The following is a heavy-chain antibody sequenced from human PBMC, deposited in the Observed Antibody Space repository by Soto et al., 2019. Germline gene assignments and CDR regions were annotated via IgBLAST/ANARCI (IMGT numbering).Heavy chain of an antibody. CDR2: ISNSGGTT. Sequence: QVQMVEPGGGLVQPGGSLRLSCTASTFTFSDYYMTWIRQAPGKGLEWVSYISNSGGTTYYSNSVKGRFTISRDNAQNSLYLHMNSLRAEATAVYYCARDNFMLTTFGGHYLDYWGQGTLVTASS. V-gene: IGHV3-11*01. D-gene: IGHD3-10*01. J-gene: IGHJ4*02. CDR1: TFTFSDYY. CDR3: ARDNFMLTTFGGHYLDY.